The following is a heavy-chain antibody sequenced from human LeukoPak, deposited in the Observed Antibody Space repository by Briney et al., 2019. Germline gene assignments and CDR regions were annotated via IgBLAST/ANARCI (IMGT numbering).Heavy chain of an antibody. V-gene: IGHV1-69*04. CDR2: IIPILGIV. Sequence: SVKVSCKASGGTFSNYAIIWVRQAPGQGLEWMGRIIPILGIVNYAQKLQGRVTMTTDTSTSTAYMELRSLRSDDTAVYYCARGMTTVTTHFDYWGQGTLVTVSS. J-gene: IGHJ4*02. CDR3: ARGMTTVTTHFDY. CDR1: GGTFSNYA. D-gene: IGHD4-17*01.